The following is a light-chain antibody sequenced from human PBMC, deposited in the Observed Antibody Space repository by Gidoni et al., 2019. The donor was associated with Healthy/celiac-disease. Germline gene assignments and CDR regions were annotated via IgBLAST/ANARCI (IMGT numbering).Light chain of an antibody. J-gene: IGKJ4*01. V-gene: IGKV3-11*01. Sequence: EIVLTQSPATLSLSPGERATLSCTASQSVSSYLAWYQQKPGQAPRLLIYDASNRATGIPARFSGSGSGTDFTLTISSLEPEDFAVYYCQQRSNWPPLFGGXTKVEI. CDR1: QSVSSY. CDR2: DAS. CDR3: QQRSNWPPL.